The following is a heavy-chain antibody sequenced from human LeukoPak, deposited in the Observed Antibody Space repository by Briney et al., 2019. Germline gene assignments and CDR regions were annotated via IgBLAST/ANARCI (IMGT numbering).Heavy chain of an antibody. CDR2: IYYSGIT. Sequence: PSETLSLTCIVSGGSISSSSHYWGWIRQPPGKGLEWIGTIYYSGITYNNPSLKSRVTISVDTSKNQFSLRLSSVTAADTAVYYCARGDIAAAGTGPFDYWGQGTLVTVSS. J-gene: IGHJ4*02. D-gene: IGHD6-13*01. CDR3: ARGDIAAAGTGPFDY. CDR1: GGSISSSSHY. V-gene: IGHV4-39*01.